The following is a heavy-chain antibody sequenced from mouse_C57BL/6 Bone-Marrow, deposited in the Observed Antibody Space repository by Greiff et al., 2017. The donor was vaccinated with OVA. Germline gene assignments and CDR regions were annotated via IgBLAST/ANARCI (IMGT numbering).Heavy chain of an antibody. V-gene: IGHV1-4*01. Sequence: QVQLKESGAELVRPGASVKMSCKASGYTFTSYTMHWVKQRPGQGLEWIGYINPSSGYTKYNQKFKDKATLTADKSSSTAYMQLRRLTSEDSAVYDCAREDGNWFAYWGEGTLVTVSA. CDR3: AREDGNWFAY. J-gene: IGHJ3*01. CDR2: INPSSGYT. CDR1: GYTFTSYT. D-gene: IGHD2-1*01.